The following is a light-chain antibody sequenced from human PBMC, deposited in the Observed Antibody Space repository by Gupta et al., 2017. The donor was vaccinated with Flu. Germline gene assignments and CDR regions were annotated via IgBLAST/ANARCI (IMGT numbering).Light chain of an antibody. V-gene: IGKV1-39*01. Sequence: IHMTQSPSSLSKSVGDRVTITCRASQGISKFLNWYQQKPGKAPKLLIYAASNLQSGVPSRFSGSGFGTDFTLTISRLQPEDFATYYCQQSDSTLRTFGQGTKVEVK. CDR1: QGISKF. J-gene: IGKJ1*01. CDR3: QQSDSTLRT. CDR2: AAS.